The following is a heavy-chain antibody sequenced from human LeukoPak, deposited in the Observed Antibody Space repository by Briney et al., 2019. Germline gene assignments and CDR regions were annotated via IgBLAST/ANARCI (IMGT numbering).Heavy chain of an antibody. CDR1: GFTFSEYA. CDR3: AKDSWSRNGIYDPFDI. Sequence: QTGGSLRLSCAASGFTFSEYAMNWVRQAPGKGLEWVSTVGGGDATFYTDSVKGRFTISRDDSKNTVSLQMNSLRLEDKAVYYCAKDSWSRNGIYDPFDIWGQGTMVTVSS. CDR2: TVGGGDAT. J-gene: IGHJ3*02. V-gene: IGHV3-23*01. D-gene: IGHD5-12*01.